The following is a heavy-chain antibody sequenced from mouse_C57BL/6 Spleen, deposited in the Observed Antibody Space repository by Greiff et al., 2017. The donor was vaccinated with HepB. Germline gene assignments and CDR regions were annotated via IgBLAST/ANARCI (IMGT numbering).Heavy chain of an antibody. J-gene: IGHJ2*01. V-gene: IGHV1-61*01. CDR3: ASLYYGNYIYFDY. Sequence: VQLQQPGAELVRPGSSVKLSCKASGYTFTSYWMDWVKQRPGQGLEWIGNIYPSDSETHYNQKFKDKATLTVDKSSSTAYMQLSSLTSEDSAVYYCASLYYGNYIYFDYWGQGTTLTVSS. CDR2: IYPSDSET. D-gene: IGHD2-1*01. CDR1: GYTFTSYW.